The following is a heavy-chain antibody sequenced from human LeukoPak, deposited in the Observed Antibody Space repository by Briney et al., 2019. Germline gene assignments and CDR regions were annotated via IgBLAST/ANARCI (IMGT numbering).Heavy chain of an antibody. D-gene: IGHD3-3*01. CDR3: ARVGSYYDLWSGYYSLDYYYGMDV. CDR2: MNPNSGNT. V-gene: IGHV1-8*01. CDR1: GYTFTSYD. Sequence: ASVKVSCKASGYTFTSYDINWVRQATGQGLEWMGWMNPNSGNTGYAQKFQGRVTMTRNTSISTAYMELSSLRSEDTAVYYCARVGSYYDLWSGYYSLDYYYGMDVWGQGTTVTVSS. J-gene: IGHJ6*02.